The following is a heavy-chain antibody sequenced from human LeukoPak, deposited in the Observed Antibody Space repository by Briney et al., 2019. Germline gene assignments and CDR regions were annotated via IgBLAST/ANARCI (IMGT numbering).Heavy chain of an antibody. D-gene: IGHD6-6*01. J-gene: IGHJ4*02. CDR1: GFTFSDYY. Sequence: GGSLRLSCAASGFTFSDYYMSWIRQAPGKGLEWVSYISSSGSTIYYADSVKGRFTISRDNSKNTLYLQMNSLRADDTAVYYCATRSRYFDCWGQGTLVTVSS. CDR2: ISSSGSTI. CDR3: ATRSRYFDC. V-gene: IGHV3-11*01.